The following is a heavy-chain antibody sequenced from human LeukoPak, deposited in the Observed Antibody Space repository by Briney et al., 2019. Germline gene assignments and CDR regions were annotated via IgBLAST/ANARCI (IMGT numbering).Heavy chain of an antibody. CDR3: ARARDCSGGSCYQFNWFDP. CDR2: IYYSGNT. J-gene: IGHJ5*02. V-gene: IGHV4-31*03. D-gene: IGHD2-15*01. CDR1: GGSISSGDYY. Sequence: SETLSLTCSVSGGSISSGDYYWSWIRQHPGKGLEWIGYIYYSGNTYYNPSLKSRPTMSVDTSKNQFSLELSSVTAADTAVYYCARARDCSGGSCYQFNWFDPWGQGTLVTVSS.